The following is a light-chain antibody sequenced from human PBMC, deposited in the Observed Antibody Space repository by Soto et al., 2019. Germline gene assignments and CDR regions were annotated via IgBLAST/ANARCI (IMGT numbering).Light chain of an antibody. Sequence: QSALTQPASVSGSPGQSITISCAGTSSDVGYYDLVSWYQQHPGKASKLIIFEVTKRPSGISDRFSASKSGFTASLTISGLQPEDEAVYFCSSYAGHVPKFGGGTKLTVL. CDR2: EVT. CDR1: SSDVGYYDL. V-gene: IGLV2-23*02. CDR3: SSYAGHVPK. J-gene: IGLJ2*01.